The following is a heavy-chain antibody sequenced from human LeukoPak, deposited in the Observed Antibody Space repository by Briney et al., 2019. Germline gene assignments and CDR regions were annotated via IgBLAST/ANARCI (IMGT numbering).Heavy chain of an antibody. CDR2: ISGSGGST. CDR3: AKDQVRGDSYYGMDV. J-gene: IGHJ6*02. Sequence: KTGGSLRLSCAASRFTFSNYWMSWVRQAPGKGLEWVSAISGSGGSTYYADSVKGRFTISRDNSKNTLYLQMNSLRAEDTAVYYCAKDQVRGDSYYGMDVWGQGTTVTVSS. D-gene: IGHD3-10*01. V-gene: IGHV3-23*01. CDR1: RFTFSNYW.